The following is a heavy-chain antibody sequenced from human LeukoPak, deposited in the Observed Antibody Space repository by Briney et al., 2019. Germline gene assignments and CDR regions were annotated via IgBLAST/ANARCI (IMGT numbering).Heavy chain of an antibody. CDR3: AKARNQYSSSSLDY. Sequence: PGGSLRLSCAASGFTFDDYAMHWVRQAPGKGLEWVSGISWNSGSIGYADSVKGRFTISRDNAKNSLYLQMNSLRAEDTALYYCAKARNQYSSSSLDYWGQGTLVTVSS. CDR1: GFTFDDYA. CDR2: ISWNSGSI. D-gene: IGHD6-6*01. V-gene: IGHV3-9*01. J-gene: IGHJ4*02.